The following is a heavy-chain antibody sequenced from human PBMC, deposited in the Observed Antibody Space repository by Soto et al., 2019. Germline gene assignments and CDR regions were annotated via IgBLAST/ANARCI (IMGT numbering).Heavy chain of an antibody. CDR3: ARHVYYDVLKKNY. D-gene: IGHD3-9*01. J-gene: IGHJ4*02. CDR2: IYPGNSDT. CDR1: GYNFANYW. V-gene: IGHV5-51*01. Sequence: PGESLKISCQGSGYNFANYWIGWVRQMPGKGLEWMGIIYPGNSDTRYSPSFQGQVTISADTSISTAYLEWSSLKASDTAIYYCARHVYYDVLKKNYWGQGTLVTVSS.